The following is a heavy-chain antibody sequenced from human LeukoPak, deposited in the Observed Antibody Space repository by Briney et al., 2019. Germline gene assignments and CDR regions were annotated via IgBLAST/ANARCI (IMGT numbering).Heavy chain of an antibody. CDR2: IYYSGST. Sequence: AETLSLTCTVSGGSISSYYWSWIRQPPGKGLAWIGYIYYSGSTNYNPSLKSRVTISVDTSKNQFSLKLSSVTAADAAVYYCARTLLSFGEPLYYFDYWGQGTLVTVSS. CDR1: GGSISSYY. CDR3: ARTLLSFGEPLYYFDY. J-gene: IGHJ4*02. D-gene: IGHD3-10*01. V-gene: IGHV4-59*01.